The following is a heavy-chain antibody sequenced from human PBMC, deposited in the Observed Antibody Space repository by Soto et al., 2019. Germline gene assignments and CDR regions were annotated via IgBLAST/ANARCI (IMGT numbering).Heavy chain of an antibody. D-gene: IGHD3-16*02. V-gene: IGHV4-59*12. CDR2: IYFRGST. J-gene: IGHJ4*02. CDR1: GCSISSYY. Sequence: SETLSLTCTVSGCSISSYYWSWIRQPPGKGLEWIGYIYFRGSTNYNPSLKSRVTISVDTSKNQFSLKLNSATAADTAVYYCVRLGEHRDKYDYWGQGSLVTVSS. CDR3: VRLGEHRDKYDY.